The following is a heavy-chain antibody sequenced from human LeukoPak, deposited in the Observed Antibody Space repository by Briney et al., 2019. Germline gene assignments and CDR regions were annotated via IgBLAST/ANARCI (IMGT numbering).Heavy chain of an antibody. CDR1: GGSISSSY. CDR2: IYTSGST. V-gene: IGHV4-4*07. J-gene: IGHJ3*02. D-gene: IGHD3-22*01. Sequence: SETLSLTCTVSGGSISSSYWSWIRQPAGKGLEWIGRIYTSGSTNYNPSLKSRVTMSVDTSKNQFSLKLSSVTAADTAVYYCARSFDYYDSSARSHAFDIWGQGTMVTVSS. CDR3: ARSFDYYDSSARSHAFDI.